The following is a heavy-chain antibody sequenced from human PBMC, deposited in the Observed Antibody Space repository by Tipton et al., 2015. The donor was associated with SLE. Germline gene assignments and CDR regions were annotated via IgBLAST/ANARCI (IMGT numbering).Heavy chain of an antibody. CDR3: AKDTRAEVFDY. Sequence: SLRLSCVGSGFTFSSYAMGWVRQAPGKGLEWVSLIRGGGGTFYTDSVKGRFTISRDNSKNTLYLQMNSLRSEDTAVYFCAKDTRAEVFDYWGQGTLVSVSS. CDR2: IRGGGGT. V-gene: IGHV3-23*03. J-gene: IGHJ4*02. CDR1: GFTFSSYA. D-gene: IGHD1-26*01.